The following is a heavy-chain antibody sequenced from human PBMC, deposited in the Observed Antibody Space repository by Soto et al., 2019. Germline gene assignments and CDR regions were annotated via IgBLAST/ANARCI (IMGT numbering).Heavy chain of an antibody. CDR3: ARVDSSGWYGPDYYYYGMDV. CDR1: GFTFSSYS. Sequence: GGSLRLSCAASGFTFSSYSMNWVRQAPGKGLEWVSYISSSSSTIYYADSVKGRFTISRDNAKNSLYLQMNSLRDEDTAVYYCARVDSSGWYGPDYYYYGMDVWGQGTMVTVSS. V-gene: IGHV3-48*02. D-gene: IGHD6-19*01. CDR2: ISSSSSTI. J-gene: IGHJ6*02.